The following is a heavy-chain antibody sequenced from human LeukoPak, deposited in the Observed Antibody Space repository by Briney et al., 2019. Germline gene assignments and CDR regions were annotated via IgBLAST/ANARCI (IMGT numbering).Heavy chain of an antibody. CDR1: GYTFTGYY. Sequence: ASVKVSCKASGYTFTGYYMHWVRQAPGQGLEWMGWINPNSGGTNYAQKFQGRVTMTRDTSISTAYMELSRLRSDDTAVYYCARDLGYGGTMYYFDYRGQGTLVTVSS. CDR2: INPNSGGT. J-gene: IGHJ4*02. CDR3: ARDLGYGGTMYYFDY. D-gene: IGHD4-23*01. V-gene: IGHV1-2*02.